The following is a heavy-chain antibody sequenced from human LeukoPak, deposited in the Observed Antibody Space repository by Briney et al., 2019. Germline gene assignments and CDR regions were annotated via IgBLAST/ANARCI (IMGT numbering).Heavy chain of an antibody. J-gene: IGHJ4*02. D-gene: IGHD6-13*01. CDR2: INPNSGGT. CDR1: GYTFTGYY. V-gene: IGHV1-2*02. CDR3: ANLEGIAMALRGDY. Sequence: ASVKVSCKASGYTFTGYYMHWVRQAPGQGLEWMGWINPNSGGTNYAQKFQGRVTMTRDTSISTAYMELSRLRSDDTAVYYCANLEGIAMALRGDYWGQGTLVTVSS.